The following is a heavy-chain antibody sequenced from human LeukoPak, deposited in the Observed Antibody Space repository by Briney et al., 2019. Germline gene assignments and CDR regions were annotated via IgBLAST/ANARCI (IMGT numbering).Heavy chain of an antibody. J-gene: IGHJ4*02. D-gene: IGHD4-17*01. Sequence: GGSLRLSCAASGFTVSNKYMSWVRQAPGKGLGWVSVSDSNGYTYYADSVEGRSTISRDNFKNTLYLQMNSLRAEDTAVYYCARDSYGDYEKYWGQGTLVIVSS. V-gene: IGHV3-66*03. CDR1: GFTVSNKY. CDR2: SDSNGYT. CDR3: ARDSYGDYEKY.